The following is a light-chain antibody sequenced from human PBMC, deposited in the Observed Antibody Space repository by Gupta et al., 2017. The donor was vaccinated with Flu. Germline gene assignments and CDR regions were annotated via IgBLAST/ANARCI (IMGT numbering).Light chain of an antibody. V-gene: IGLV1-44*01. Sequence: QSVLTQAPSASGTPAQTVTIPCSGRSSNIGTNTVNWYQQLPGTAPNLLIFNNNQRPSGVPDRFSGSKSGTSASLAISGLQSEDEADYYCAAWDDSLNGFYVFGTGTKVTVL. CDR2: NNN. J-gene: IGLJ1*01. CDR1: SSNIGTNT. CDR3: AAWDDSLNGFYV.